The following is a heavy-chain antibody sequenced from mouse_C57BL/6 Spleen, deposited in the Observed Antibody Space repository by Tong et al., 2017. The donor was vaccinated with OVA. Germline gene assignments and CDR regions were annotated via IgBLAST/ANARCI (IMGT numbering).Heavy chain of an antibody. Sequence: VQLQESGAELARPGASVKMSCKASGYTFTSYTMHWVKQRPGQGLEWIGYINPSSGYTKYNQKFKDKATLTADKSSSTAYMELRSLTSEDSAVYYCTRGRYFDYWGQGTTLTVSS. CDR1: GYTFTSYT. V-gene: IGHV1-4*01. J-gene: IGHJ2*01. CDR2: INPSSGYT. CDR3: TRGRYFDY.